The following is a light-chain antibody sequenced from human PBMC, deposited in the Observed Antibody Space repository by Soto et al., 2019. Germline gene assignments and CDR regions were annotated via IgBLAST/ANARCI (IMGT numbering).Light chain of an antibody. V-gene: IGKV3-20*01. CDR1: QRVGSSS. CDR2: GVS. J-gene: IGKJ2*01. CDR3: QQYNNWPRRT. Sequence: EIVLTQSPGTLSLSPGERAILSCRASQRVGSSSLAWYQQRPGQAPRLLIYGVSTRATGIPDRFSGSGSGTDFTLTISRLESEDFAVYYCQQYNNWPRRTFGQGTKLEIK.